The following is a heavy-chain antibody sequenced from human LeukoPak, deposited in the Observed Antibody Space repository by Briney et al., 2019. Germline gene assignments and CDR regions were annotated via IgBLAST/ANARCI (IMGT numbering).Heavy chain of an antibody. CDR3: ARGNPYDSSGYYRDAFDI. CDR2: INHSGST. J-gene: IGHJ3*02. CDR1: GGSFSGYY. V-gene: IGHV4-34*01. Sequence: SETLSLTCAVYGGSFSGYYWSWIRQPPGKGREWIGEINHSGSTNYNPSLKSRVTISVDTSKNQFSLKLSSVTAADTAVYYCARGNPYDSSGYYRDAFDIWGQGTMVTVSS. D-gene: IGHD3-22*01.